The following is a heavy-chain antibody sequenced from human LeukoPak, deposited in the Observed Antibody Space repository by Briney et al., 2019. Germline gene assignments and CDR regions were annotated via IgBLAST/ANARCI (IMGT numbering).Heavy chain of an antibody. CDR2: IYYSGST. V-gene: IGHV4-61*01. J-gene: IGHJ4*02. CDR1: GGSVSSGSYY. Sequence: PSETLSLTCTVSGGSVSSGSYYWSWIRQPPGKGLEWIGYIYYSGSTNYNPSLKSRVTISVDTSKNQFSLKLSSVTAADTAVYYCARGPHDNYSSLSGDYWGQGTLVTVSS. D-gene: IGHD6-19*01. CDR3: ARGPHDNYSSLSGDY.